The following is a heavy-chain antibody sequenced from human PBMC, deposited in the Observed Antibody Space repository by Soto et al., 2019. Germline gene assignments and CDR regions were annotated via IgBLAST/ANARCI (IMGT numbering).Heavy chain of an antibody. CDR1: GYTFTSYG. J-gene: IGHJ3*02. V-gene: IGHV1-18*01. Sequence: ASVKVSCKASGYTFTSYGISWLRQAPGQGLEWMGWISAYNGNTNYAQKLQGRVTMTTDTSTSTAYMELRSLRSDDTAVYYCASDGHYYGSGSYFDIWGQGTMVTVSS. CDR2: ISAYNGNT. D-gene: IGHD3-10*01. CDR3: ASDGHYYGSGSYFDI.